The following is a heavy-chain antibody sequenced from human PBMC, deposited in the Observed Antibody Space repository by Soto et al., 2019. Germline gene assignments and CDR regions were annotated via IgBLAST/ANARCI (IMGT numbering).Heavy chain of an antibody. D-gene: IGHD6-19*01. V-gene: IGHV2-5*02. Sequence: QITLKESGPTLVKPTQTLTLTCTFSGFSLSSTRMAVGWIRQPPGKALEWLALIYWDDDKRYSPFLKSRLTITKHTSKNQVVLTRSNMDPVDTARYYCAHIVVAGLGYYFDYWGQGTLVTVSS. CDR1: GFSLSSTRMA. CDR3: AHIVVAGLGYYFDY. J-gene: IGHJ4*02. CDR2: IYWDDDK.